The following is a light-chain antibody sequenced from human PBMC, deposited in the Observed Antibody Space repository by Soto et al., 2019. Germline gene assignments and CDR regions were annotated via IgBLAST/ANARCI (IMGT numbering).Light chain of an antibody. V-gene: IGLV7-43*01. CDR1: TGAITSGYY. CDR3: LLYYGGSQCGV. Sequence: QAVVTQEPSLTVSPGGTVTLTCTSNTGAITSGYYPNWFQQKPGQAPRALIFSTDNRHSWTPARFSGSLLGDKAALTLSSVQPEDEAEYYCLLYYGGSQCGVFGTGTKLTVL. CDR2: STD. J-gene: IGLJ1*01.